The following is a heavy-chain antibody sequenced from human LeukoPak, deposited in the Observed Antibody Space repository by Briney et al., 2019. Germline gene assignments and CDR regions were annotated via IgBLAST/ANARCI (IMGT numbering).Heavy chain of an antibody. CDR2: IYYSGST. D-gene: IGHD4-17*01. Sequence: SETLSLTCTVSGGSTTSYYWSWIRQPPGKGLEWIGYIYYSGSTNYNPSLKSRVTISVDTSKNQFSLKLSSVTAAVTAVYYCARLATMVTTGSSHAFDIWGQGTMVTVSS. J-gene: IGHJ3*02. CDR3: ARLATMVTTGSSHAFDI. CDR1: GGSTTSYY. V-gene: IGHV4-59*08.